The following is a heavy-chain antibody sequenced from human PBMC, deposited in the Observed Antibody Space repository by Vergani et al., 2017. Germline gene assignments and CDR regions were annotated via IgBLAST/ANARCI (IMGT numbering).Heavy chain of an antibody. CDR3: TREVVEVPAAIKDDYYYMHV. Sequence: QVQLQQSGPGLVKPSQTLSLTCAISGDSVSSNSAAWNWLRQSPSRGLEWLGRTYYRSKWYNDYAVSVKSRITINPDTSKNQFSLQLNSVTPEDTAVYYYTREVVEVPAAIKDDYYYMHVWSKGTTVTVSS. CDR2: TYYRSKWYN. D-gene: IGHD2-2*01. V-gene: IGHV6-1*01. J-gene: IGHJ6*03. CDR1: GDSVSSNSAA.